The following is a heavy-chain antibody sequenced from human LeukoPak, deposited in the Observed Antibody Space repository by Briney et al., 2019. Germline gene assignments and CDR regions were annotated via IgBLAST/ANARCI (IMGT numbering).Heavy chain of an antibody. V-gene: IGHV3-30*02. J-gene: IGHJ4*02. CDR1: GFTFSSYG. CDR3: AKVARATISDFDGDY. Sequence: TGGSLRLSCAASGFTFSSYGMHWVRQAPGKGLEWVAFIRYDGSNKYYADSVKGRFTISRDNSKNTLYLQMNSLRAEDTAVYYCAKVARATISDFDGDYWGQGTLVTVSS. D-gene: IGHD5-24*01. CDR2: IRYDGSNK.